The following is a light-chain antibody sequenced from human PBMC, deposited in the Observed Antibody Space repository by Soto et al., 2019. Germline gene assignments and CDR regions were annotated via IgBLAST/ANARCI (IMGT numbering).Light chain of an antibody. V-gene: IGKV1-17*01. J-gene: IGKJ1*01. Sequence: DIPMTQSPSSLSASVGDRVTITCRASQDIRNELGWFQQKPGKAPKRLIYIASSLQSGVPSRFSGSGSGTEVTLTISSLQPEDYATYYCLQHNDYPPTFGQGTKVEI. CDR1: QDIRNE. CDR3: LQHNDYPPT. CDR2: IAS.